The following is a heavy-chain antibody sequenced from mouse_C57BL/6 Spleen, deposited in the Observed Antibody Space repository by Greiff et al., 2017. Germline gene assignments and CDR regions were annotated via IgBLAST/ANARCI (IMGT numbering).Heavy chain of an antibody. V-gene: IGHV3-6*01. CDR2: ISYDGSN. D-gene: IGHD3-2*02. J-gene: IGHJ2*01. CDR3: ARETAQATSYFDY. CDR1: GYSITSGYY. Sequence: DVKLQESGPGLVKPSQSLSLTCSVTGYSITSGYYWNWIRQFPGNKLEWMGYISYDGSNNYNPSLKNRISITRDTSKNQFFLKLNSVTTEDTATYYCARETAQATSYFDYWGQGTTLTVSS.